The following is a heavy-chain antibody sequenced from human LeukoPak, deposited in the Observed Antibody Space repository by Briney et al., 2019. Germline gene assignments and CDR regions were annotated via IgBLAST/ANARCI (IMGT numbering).Heavy chain of an antibody. J-gene: IGHJ4*02. CDR2: IYHSGST. CDR3: ARGVLSRGDSFDY. V-gene: IGHV4-30-2*01. Sequence: NPSETLSLTCTVSGGSISSGGYYWSWIRQPPGKGLEWIGYIYHSGSTYYNPSLKSRVTISVDRSKNQFSLKLSSVTAADTAVYYCARGVLSRGDSFDYWGQGTLVTVSS. CDR1: GGSISSGGYY. D-gene: IGHD3-16*01.